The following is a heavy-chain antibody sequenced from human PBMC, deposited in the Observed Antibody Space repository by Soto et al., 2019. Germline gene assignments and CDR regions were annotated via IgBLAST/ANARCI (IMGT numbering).Heavy chain of an antibody. CDR3: AGLMTTEGFDY. J-gene: IGHJ4*02. Sequence: QVQLVQSGAEVKKPGSSVKVSCKASGGTFSSYAISWVRQAPGQGREWMGGIIPIFGTANYAQKFQGRVTITADESTSAAYMELSSLSSEDTGGYYCAGLMTTEGFDYWGQGTLVTVSS. CDR2: IIPIFGTA. D-gene: IGHD4-17*01. V-gene: IGHV1-69*12. CDR1: GGTFSSYA.